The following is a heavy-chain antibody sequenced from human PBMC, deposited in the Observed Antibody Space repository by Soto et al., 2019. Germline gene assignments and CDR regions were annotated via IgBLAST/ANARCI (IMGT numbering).Heavy chain of an antibody. CDR1: GGSLSSYY. J-gene: IGHJ6*02. CDR2: IYYSGST. V-gene: IGHV4-59*01. Sequence: QVQLQESGPGLVKPSETLSLTCTVSGGSLSSYYWSWIRQPPGKGLEWIGYIYYSGSTNYNPSLKSRVTISVDTSKDQFALKRSSVTAADTAVYYCARGGPQPGPRYTSGLVHEYYGMDVWGQGTTVTVSS. CDR3: ARGGPQPGPRYTSGLVHEYYGMDV. D-gene: IGHD6-19*01.